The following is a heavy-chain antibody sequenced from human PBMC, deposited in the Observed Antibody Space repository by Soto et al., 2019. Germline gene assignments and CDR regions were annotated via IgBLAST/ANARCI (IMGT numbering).Heavy chain of an antibody. D-gene: IGHD3-22*01. CDR3: ARDDPYDDNGLEE. CDR2: IGHNGINS. Sequence: QLQLVESGGGVIEPGRSLRLSCAASGFRFSSHGMHWVRQAPGQGLEWVAVIGHNGINSFYSDSVKGRFTISRDNSKNILYLQMNSLRVEDTALYYCARDDPYDDNGLEEWGQGTLVTVTS. J-gene: IGHJ4*02. CDR1: GFRFSSHG. V-gene: IGHV3-33*01.